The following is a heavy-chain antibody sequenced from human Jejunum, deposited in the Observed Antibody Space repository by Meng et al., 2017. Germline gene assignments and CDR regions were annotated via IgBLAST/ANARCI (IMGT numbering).Heavy chain of an antibody. Sequence: QAHLKEAGPGLVKPSGTLSVTCEVSGDSISSTSWWDWLRQPPGKGLEWIGEIYHSGRSNFIPSLKSRVSISLAESKNQFSLTLNSVTAADTAVYYCARGVGDIRFGFDYWGQGILVTVSS. D-gene: IGHD3-16*01. CDR3: ARGVGDIRFGFDY. CDR1: GDSISSTSW. CDR2: IYHSGRS. V-gene: IGHV4-4*02. J-gene: IGHJ4*02.